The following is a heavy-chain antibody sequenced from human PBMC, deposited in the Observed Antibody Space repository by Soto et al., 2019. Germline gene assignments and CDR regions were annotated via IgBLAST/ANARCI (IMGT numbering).Heavy chain of an antibody. Sequence: SEPQSLPCTVSGGSISENFWPWIRQPPGKALEYXGYXXEXXSXXXXXSXXGRIVISADTSKNQFSLTLRSVTAADTAVYYCARATPVTRKGYYFEDWGQGALVTVSS. CDR2: XXEXXSX. J-gene: IGHJ4*02. CDR3: ARATPVTRKGYYFED. CDR1: GGSISENF. D-gene: IGHD4-17*01. V-gene: IGHV4-59*01.